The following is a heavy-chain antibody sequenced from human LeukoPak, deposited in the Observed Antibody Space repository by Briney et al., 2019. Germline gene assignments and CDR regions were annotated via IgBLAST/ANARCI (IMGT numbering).Heavy chain of an antibody. V-gene: IGHV3-7*01. CDR3: ARDYASDY. J-gene: IGHJ4*02. CDR1: GFTFSSYC. CDR2: IKEGGSAK. D-gene: IGHD3-10*01. Sequence: GGSLRLSCAAAGFTFSSYCMAWVRQAPGKGLEWVANIKEGGSAKYYVDSVRGRFTISRDNAKNSLYLQTNSLRAEDTAVYYCARDYASDYWGQGTLVTVSS.